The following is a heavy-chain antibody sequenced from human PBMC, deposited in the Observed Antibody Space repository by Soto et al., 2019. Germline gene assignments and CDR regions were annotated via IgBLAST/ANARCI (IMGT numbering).Heavy chain of an antibody. Sequence: QVTLKESGPVLVKPTETLTLTCTVSGFSLNNPKMAVSWIRQPPGKALEWLACIFSNDVKSYATSLKSRLSISKDTSKSLVVLTMSNMDPVDTATYYCARSNTGPGDHYWLDTWGQGTLVTVSS. CDR3: ARSNTGPGDHYWLDT. CDR1: GFSLNNPKMA. J-gene: IGHJ5*02. CDR2: IFSNDVK. D-gene: IGHD4-17*01. V-gene: IGHV2-26*01.